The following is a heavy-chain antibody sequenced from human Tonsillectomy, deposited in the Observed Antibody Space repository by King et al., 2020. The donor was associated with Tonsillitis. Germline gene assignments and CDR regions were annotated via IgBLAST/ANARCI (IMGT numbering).Heavy chain of an antibody. CDR1: GFTFSSYG. D-gene: IGHD1-26*01. CDR2: ISYDGSNK. CDR3: APGGSYPYFDY. Sequence: VQLVESGGGVVQPGRSLRLSCAASGFTFSSYGMHWVRQAPGKGLEWVAVISYDGSNKYYADSVKGRFTISRDNSKNTLYLRMNSLRAEDTAVYYCAPGGSYPYFDYWGQGTLVTVSS. J-gene: IGHJ4*02. V-gene: IGHV3-33*05.